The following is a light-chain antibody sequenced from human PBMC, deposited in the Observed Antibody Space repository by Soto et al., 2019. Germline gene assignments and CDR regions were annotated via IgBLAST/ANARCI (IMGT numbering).Light chain of an antibody. CDR3: QQYGSSPRT. V-gene: IGKV3-20*01. J-gene: IGKJ1*01. CDR2: GAS. CDR1: QSVSSSY. Sequence: LTQSPGTLSLSPGERATLSCRASQSVSSSYLAWYQQKPGQAPRLLIYGASSRATGIPDRFSGSGSGTDFTLTISRLEPEDFAVYYCQQYGSSPRTFGQGTKVEIK.